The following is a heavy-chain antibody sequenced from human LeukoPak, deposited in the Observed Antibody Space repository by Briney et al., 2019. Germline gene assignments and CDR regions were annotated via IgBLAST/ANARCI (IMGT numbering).Heavy chain of an antibody. Sequence: GGSLRLSCAASKFTFSTYGMHWVRQAPGKGLEWVAVIWYDGSNKYYADSVKGRFTISRDNSKNTLDLQMNSLRAEDTAVYYCTRDRSSGWPRLQGMDVWGQGTTVTVSS. CDR3: TRDRSSGWPRLQGMDV. CDR2: IWYDGSNK. D-gene: IGHD3-22*01. J-gene: IGHJ6*02. CDR1: KFTFSTYG. V-gene: IGHV3-33*01.